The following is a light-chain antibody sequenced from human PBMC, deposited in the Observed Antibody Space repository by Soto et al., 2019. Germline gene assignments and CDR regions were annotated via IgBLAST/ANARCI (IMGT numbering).Light chain of an antibody. CDR3: QQADSFPLT. CDR2: GAS. Sequence: DIQMTQSPSAMSASVGDRVTITCRASQDIGVYLGWFQQKAGKVPKRLIYGASTLQSGVPSRFSGSGSGTDFTLTISSLQPEDFATYFCQQADSFPLTFGGGTKVDIK. J-gene: IGKJ4*01. CDR1: QDIGVY. V-gene: IGKV1-17*03.